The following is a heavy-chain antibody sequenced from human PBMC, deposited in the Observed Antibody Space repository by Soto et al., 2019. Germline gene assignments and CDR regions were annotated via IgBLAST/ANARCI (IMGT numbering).Heavy chain of an antibody. V-gene: IGHV1-18*01. Sequence: ASVKVSCKASGYTFTSYGISWVRQAPGQGLEWMGWISAYNGNTNYAQKLQGRVTMTTDTSTSTAYMELRSLRSDDTAVYYCARDYDFWSGYYNNWFDPWGQGTLVTVSS. CDR2: ISAYNGNT. CDR1: GYTFTSYG. D-gene: IGHD3-3*01. J-gene: IGHJ5*02. CDR3: ARDYDFWSGYYNNWFDP.